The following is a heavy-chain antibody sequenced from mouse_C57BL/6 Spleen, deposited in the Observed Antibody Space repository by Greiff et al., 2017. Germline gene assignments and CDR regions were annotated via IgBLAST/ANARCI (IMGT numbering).Heavy chain of an antibody. V-gene: IGHV1-74*01. J-gene: IGHJ4*01. D-gene: IGHD1-1*01. CDR1: GYTFTSYW. CDR3: AIYPFYGSSPDAMDY. CDR2: IHPSDSDT. Sequence: QVQLQQPGAELVKPGASVKVSCKASGYTFTSYWMHWVKQRPGQGLEWIGRIHPSDSDTNYNQKFKGKATLTVDKASSTAYMQLSSLTSEDSAVYYCAIYPFYGSSPDAMDYWGQGTSGTGPS.